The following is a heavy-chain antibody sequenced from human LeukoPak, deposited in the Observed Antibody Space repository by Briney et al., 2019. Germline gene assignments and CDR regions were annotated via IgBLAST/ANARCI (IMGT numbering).Heavy chain of an antibody. CDR3: ATAGDWNDLPY. CDR1: GGFISTYY. Sequence: SETLSLTCTVSGGFISTYYWSWIRPPPGKGLEWIGYVHHSGTTNYNPPLKSRVTISLDTSKNQFSLRLTSVTAADTGGYYWATAGDWNDLPYWGQGTLVTVSS. D-gene: IGHD1-1*01. CDR2: VHHSGTT. J-gene: IGHJ4*02. V-gene: IGHV4-59*01.